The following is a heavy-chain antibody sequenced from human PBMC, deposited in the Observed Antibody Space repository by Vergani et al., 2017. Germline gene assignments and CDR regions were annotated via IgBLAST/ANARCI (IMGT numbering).Heavy chain of an antibody. CDR3: AKAGTGYYDFWSGYYDGDYFDY. Sequence: EVQLLESGGGLVQPGGSLRLSCAASGFTFSSYAMSWVRQAPGKGLEWVSVIYSGGSSTYYADSVKGRFTISRDNSKNTLYLQMNSLRAEDTAVYYCAKAGTGYYDFWSGYYDGDYFDYWGQGTLVTVSS. D-gene: IGHD3-3*01. V-gene: IGHV3-23*03. CDR1: GFTFSSYA. CDR2: IYSGGSST. J-gene: IGHJ4*02.